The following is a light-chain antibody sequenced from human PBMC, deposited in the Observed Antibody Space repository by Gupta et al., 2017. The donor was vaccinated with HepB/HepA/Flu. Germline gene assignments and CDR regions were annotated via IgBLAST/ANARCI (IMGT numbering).Light chain of an antibody. CDR1: QSVDMY. V-gene: IGKV3-11*01. CDR2: DAS. CDR3: QQRNHRPRT. Sequence: EIVLTQSPATLSVSPGDRVIVSCRASQSVDMYLAWYQQKPGQPPNLLIFDASKGATGLPARFSGSGSGTEFNLTISSLEPEDFAVYYCQQRNHRPRTFGQGTKVEI. J-gene: IGKJ1*01.